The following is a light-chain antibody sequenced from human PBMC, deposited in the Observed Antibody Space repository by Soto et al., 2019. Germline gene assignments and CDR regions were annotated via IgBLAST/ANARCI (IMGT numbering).Light chain of an antibody. CDR1: QIIKTYY. J-gene: IGKJ5*01. Sequence: IVLTQSPGTLSLSPGETATLSCKASQIIKTYYFGWYQQKPGQSPRLLIYGVYSRATGIPDRLSGSGSGTDFTLTISRLEPEDFAVYYCQQYGSSPITFGQGTRLEIK. CDR3: QQYGSSPIT. V-gene: IGKV3-20*01. CDR2: GVY.